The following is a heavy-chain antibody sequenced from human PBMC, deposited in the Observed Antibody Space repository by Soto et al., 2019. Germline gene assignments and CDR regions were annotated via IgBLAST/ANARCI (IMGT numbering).Heavy chain of an antibody. D-gene: IGHD1-1*01. CDR1: GYGFTTYG. V-gene: IGHV1-18*01. CDR2: ICAHNGNT. Sequence: QVHLVQSGAEVKKPGASVKVSCKGSGYGFTTYGITWVRQAPGQGLEWMAWICAHNGNTNYAQKLQGRGTVTRDTSTSTAYMELRSLRSDDTAVYYCARGRYGDYWGQGALVTVSS. CDR3: ARGRYGDY. J-gene: IGHJ4*02.